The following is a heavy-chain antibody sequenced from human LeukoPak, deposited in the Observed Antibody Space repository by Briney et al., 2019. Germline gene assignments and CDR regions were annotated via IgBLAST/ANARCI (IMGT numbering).Heavy chain of an antibody. CDR1: GGTFSSYA. CDR3: ARGGFRGYDLIQYNWFDP. Sequence: GASVKVSCKASGGTFSSYAISWVRQAPGQGLEWMGGIIPIFGTANYAQKFQGRVTITADESTSTAYMELSSLRSEDTAVYYCARGGFRGYDLIQYNWFDPWGQGTLVTVSS. V-gene: IGHV1-69*13. D-gene: IGHD5-12*01. CDR2: IIPIFGTA. J-gene: IGHJ5*02.